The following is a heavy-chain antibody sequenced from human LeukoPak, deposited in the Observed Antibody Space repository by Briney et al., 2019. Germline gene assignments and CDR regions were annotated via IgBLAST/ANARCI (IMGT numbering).Heavy chain of an antibody. CDR2: IYTSGST. D-gene: IGHD2-2*01. CDR1: GGSISSYY. Sequence: PSETLSLTCTVSGGSISSYYWSWIRQPAGKGLEWIGRIYTSGSTNYNPSLKSRVTMSVDTSKNQFSLKLSSVTAADTAVYYCARGGDIVVVPADAHFDYWGQGTLVTASS. V-gene: IGHV4-4*07. CDR3: ARGGDIVVVPADAHFDY. J-gene: IGHJ4*02.